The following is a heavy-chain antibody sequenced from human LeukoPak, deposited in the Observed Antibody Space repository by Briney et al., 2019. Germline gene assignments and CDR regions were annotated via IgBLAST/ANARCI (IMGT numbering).Heavy chain of an antibody. Sequence: TSETLSLTCTVSGVSISSYYWSWIGQRPGKGLEWIGYIYYSGSTNYNPSLKSRVAISVDTSKNQFSLKLSSVTAADTAVYYCARADGANYFDYWGQGTLVTASS. CDR1: GVSISSYY. V-gene: IGHV4-59*01. CDR3: ARADGANYFDY. CDR2: IYYSGST. J-gene: IGHJ4*02. D-gene: IGHD4-17*01.